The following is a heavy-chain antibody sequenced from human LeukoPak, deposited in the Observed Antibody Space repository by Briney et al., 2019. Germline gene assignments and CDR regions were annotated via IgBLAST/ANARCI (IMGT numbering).Heavy chain of an antibody. V-gene: IGHV1-18*01. CDR1: GYTFSSYG. Sequence: EASVKVSCKASGYTFSSYGISWVRQAPGQGLEWMAWISAYNGKTNFARKFRGRVTMTTDTSTSTAYTELRSLRSDDTAIYYCARDRNPYYDGSGYGYCWGQGTLVTVSS. CDR2: ISAYNGKT. CDR3: ARDRNPYYDGSGYGYC. J-gene: IGHJ4*02. D-gene: IGHD3-22*01.